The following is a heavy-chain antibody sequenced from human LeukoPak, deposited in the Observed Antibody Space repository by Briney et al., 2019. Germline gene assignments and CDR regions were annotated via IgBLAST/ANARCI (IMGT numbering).Heavy chain of an antibody. J-gene: IGHJ3*02. CDR3: ARDGALAGYGDAFDI. V-gene: IGHV3-7*03. CDR2: IKHDGSEK. CDR1: GFTFNKYW. D-gene: IGHD6-19*01. Sequence: GGTLRLSCTASGFTFNKYWMTWVRQAPGKGLEWVANIKHDGSEKYFLDSVKGRFDISRDNAKNSLYLQLNNLKADDTAVYYCARDGALAGYGDAFDIWGQGTLVTVSS.